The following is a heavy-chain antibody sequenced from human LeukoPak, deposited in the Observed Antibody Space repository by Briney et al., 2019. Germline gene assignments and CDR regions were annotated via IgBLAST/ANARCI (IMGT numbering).Heavy chain of an antibody. CDR1: GFTFSSYS. J-gene: IGHJ4*02. V-gene: IGHV3-21*01. Sequence: GGSLRLSCAASGFTFSSYSMNWVRQAPGKGLEWVSSISSSSSYIYYADSVKGRFTISRDNAKNSLYLQMNSLRAEDTAVYYCAREGYSMFCGGDCYSDYWGQGTLVTVSS. CDR3: AREGYSMFCGGDCYSDY. D-gene: IGHD2-21*02. CDR2: ISSSSSYI.